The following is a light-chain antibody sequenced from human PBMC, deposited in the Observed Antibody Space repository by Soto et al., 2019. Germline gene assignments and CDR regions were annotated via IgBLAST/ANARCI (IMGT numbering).Light chain of an antibody. J-gene: IGLJ1*01. Sequence: QSVLTQPPSASGFPGQSVTISCTGTSSDVDSYNYVSWYQQHPGKAPKLMIYEVSKRPSGVPDRFSGSKSGNTASLTVSGLQAEDEADYYCSSYAGSLYVFGTGTKVTVL. CDR2: EVS. V-gene: IGLV2-8*01. CDR1: SSDVDSYNY. CDR3: SSYAGSLYV.